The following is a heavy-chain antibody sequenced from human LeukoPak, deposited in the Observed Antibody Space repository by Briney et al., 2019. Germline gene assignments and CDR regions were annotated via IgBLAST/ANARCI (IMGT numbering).Heavy chain of an antibody. CDR3: ASAFTYVRLGDH. V-gene: IGHV3-74*01. Sequence: GGSLRLSCAVSGLSFSSYWMHWVRQAPGKGLMWVARTNLHGTAVDYADSVRGRFTISRDNAKNTLFLQMNSLRAEDTAVYYCASAFTYVRLGDHWGQGTLVTVSS. CDR2: TNLHGTAV. D-gene: IGHD3-16*01. J-gene: IGHJ4*02. CDR1: GLSFSSYW.